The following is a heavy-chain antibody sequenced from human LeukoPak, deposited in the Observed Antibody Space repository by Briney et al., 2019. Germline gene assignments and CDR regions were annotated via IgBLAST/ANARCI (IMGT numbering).Heavy chain of an antibody. J-gene: IGHJ6*02. D-gene: IGHD3-16*01. CDR1: GGSFSGYS. CDR3: AREGVENPPLYGMDV. Sequence: SETLSLTCAVCGGSFSGYSWSWIRQPPGKGLEWIGEINHSGSTNYNPSLKSRVTISVDMSKNQFSLKLSSVTAADTAVYYCAREGVENPPLYGMDVWGQGTTVTVSS. CDR2: INHSGST. V-gene: IGHV4-34*01.